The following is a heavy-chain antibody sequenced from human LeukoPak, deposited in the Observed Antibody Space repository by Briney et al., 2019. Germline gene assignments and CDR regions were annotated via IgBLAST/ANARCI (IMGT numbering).Heavy chain of an antibody. Sequence: GGSLRLSCAASGFTFSSYEMNWVRQASGKGLEWVSYITGSGSTVYYADSVKGRFTISRDNAKNSLYLQMNSLRAEDTAVYYCAREGTYGLGYDVFDIWGQGTMVTVSS. CDR3: AREGTYGLGYDVFDI. V-gene: IGHV3-48*03. CDR1: GFTFSSYE. D-gene: IGHD3-10*01. CDR2: ITGSGSTV. J-gene: IGHJ3*02.